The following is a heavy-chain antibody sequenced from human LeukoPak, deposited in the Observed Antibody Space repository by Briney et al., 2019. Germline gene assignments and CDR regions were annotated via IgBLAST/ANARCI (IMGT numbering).Heavy chain of an antibody. CDR1: GGSISSYY. V-gene: IGHV4-59*01. Sequence: SETLSLTCTVSGGSISSYYWNWIRQPPGKGLEWIGSISYSGSTNYNPSLESRVTISVDTSKTRISLKLRSVTAADTTVYYCARAPERWYSYGSYTYYYMDVWGKGTTVTVSS. CDR2: ISYSGST. D-gene: IGHD5-18*01. J-gene: IGHJ6*03. CDR3: ARAPERWYSYGSYTYYYMDV.